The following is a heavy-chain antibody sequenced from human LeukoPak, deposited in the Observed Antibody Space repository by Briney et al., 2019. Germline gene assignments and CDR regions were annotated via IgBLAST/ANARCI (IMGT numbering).Heavy chain of an antibody. D-gene: IGHD3-22*01. Sequence: GGSLRLSCAASGFTFSSYAMHWARQAPGKGLEWVAVISYDGSNKYYADSVKGRFTISRDNSKNTLYLQMNSLRAEDTAVYYCARGRYYYDSSGYYRGYYFDYWGQGTLVTVSS. J-gene: IGHJ4*02. CDR3: ARGRYYYDSSGYYRGYYFDY. CDR1: GFTFSSYA. CDR2: ISYDGSNK. V-gene: IGHV3-30-3*01.